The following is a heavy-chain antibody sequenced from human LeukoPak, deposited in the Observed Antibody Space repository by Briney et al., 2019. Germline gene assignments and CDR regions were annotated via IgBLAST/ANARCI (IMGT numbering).Heavy chain of an antibody. CDR3: ARASGIAVAGIFFDDDY. V-gene: IGHV1-18*01. Sequence: GASVKVSCKASGYTFTSYGISWVRQAPGQGLEWMGWISAYNGNTNYAQKLQGRVTMTTDTSTSTAYMELRGLRSDDTAVYYCARASGIAVAGIFFDDDYWGQGTLVTVSS. CDR2: ISAYNGNT. D-gene: IGHD6-19*01. J-gene: IGHJ4*02. CDR1: GYTFTSYG.